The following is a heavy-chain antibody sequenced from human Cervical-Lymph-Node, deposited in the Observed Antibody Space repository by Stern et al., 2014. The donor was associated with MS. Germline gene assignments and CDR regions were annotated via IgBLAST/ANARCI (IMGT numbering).Heavy chain of an antibody. CDR3: AHGHVLTGPFDF. V-gene: IGHV2-5*02. Sequence: QVTLRESGPPLVKPTQTLTLTCTFSGFSLNTRGVGVGWIRQPPGKALEWLALIYWDDDKRYNPFLKSRLSITKDTSNNQVVLTVTNMDPVDTATYYCAHGHVLTGPFDFWGQGTLVTVSS. CDR1: GFSLNTRGVG. D-gene: IGHD3-9*01. J-gene: IGHJ4*02. CDR2: IYWDDDK.